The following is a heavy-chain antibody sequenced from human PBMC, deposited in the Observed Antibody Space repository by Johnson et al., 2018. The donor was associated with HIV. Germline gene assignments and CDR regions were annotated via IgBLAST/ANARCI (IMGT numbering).Heavy chain of an antibody. CDR3: AKELADSSGYYADAFDI. CDR2: ISSSGSTI. Sequence: VQLVESGGGVVQPGRSLRLSCAASGFTFSSYAMHWVRQAPGKGLEWVSYISSSGSTIYYADSVKGRFTISRDNAKNSLYLQMNSLRAEDTAVYYCAKELADSSGYYADAFDIWGQGTMVTVSS. V-gene: IGHV3-48*04. J-gene: IGHJ3*02. D-gene: IGHD3-22*01. CDR1: GFTFSSYA.